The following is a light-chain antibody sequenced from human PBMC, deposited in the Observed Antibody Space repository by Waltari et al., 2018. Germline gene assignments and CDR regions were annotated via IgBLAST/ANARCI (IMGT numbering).Light chain of an antibody. CDR1: QSVSSY. Sequence: EIVLTQSPATLSLSPGERATLSCRASQSVSSYLAWYQHNPGQAPRLLIYGASNRATGIPARFSGSGSGTDFTLTISSLEPEDFAVYYCQQRTNWITFGQGTRLEIK. CDR2: GAS. J-gene: IGKJ5*01. CDR3: QQRTNWIT. V-gene: IGKV3-11*01.